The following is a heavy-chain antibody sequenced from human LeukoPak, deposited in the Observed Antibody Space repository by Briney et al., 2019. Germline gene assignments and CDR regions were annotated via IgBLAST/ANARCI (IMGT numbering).Heavy chain of an antibody. J-gene: IGHJ4*02. Sequence: PSETLSLTCTVSGGSISSYYWSCIRQPPGKGLEWIGYIYYSGSTNYNPSLKSRVTISVDTSKNQFSLKLSSVTAADTAVYYCARRYCSGGTCYGDYWGQGTLVTVSS. CDR3: ARRYCSGGTCYGDY. CDR1: GGSISSYY. V-gene: IGHV4-59*08. D-gene: IGHD2-15*01. CDR2: IYYSGST.